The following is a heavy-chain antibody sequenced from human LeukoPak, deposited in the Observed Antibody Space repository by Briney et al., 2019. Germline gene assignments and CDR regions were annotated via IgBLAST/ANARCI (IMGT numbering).Heavy chain of an antibody. Sequence: ASVKVSCKASGYTFTGYYMHWVRQAPGQGLEWMGRINPNSGGTNYAQKFQGRVTMARDTSISTAYMELSRLRSDDTAVYYCARTMVRGDSDYWGQGTLVTVSS. D-gene: IGHD3-10*01. CDR1: GYTFTGYY. V-gene: IGHV1-2*06. CDR3: ARTMVRGDSDY. CDR2: INPNSGGT. J-gene: IGHJ4*02.